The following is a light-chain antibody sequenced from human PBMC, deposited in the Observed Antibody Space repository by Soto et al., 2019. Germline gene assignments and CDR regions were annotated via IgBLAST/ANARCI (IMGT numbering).Light chain of an antibody. CDR2: DVS. Sequence: QSVLTQPASVSGSTGQSIAISCTGTSSFVGSHDLVSWYQQQSGKVAKLIVYDVSSRPSGVSNRFSGSKSGNTASLTISGLQAEDEADYYCSSFTSTTTYVFGTGTKVTVL. CDR1: SSFVGSHDL. V-gene: IGLV2-14*02. CDR3: SSFTSTTTYV. J-gene: IGLJ1*01.